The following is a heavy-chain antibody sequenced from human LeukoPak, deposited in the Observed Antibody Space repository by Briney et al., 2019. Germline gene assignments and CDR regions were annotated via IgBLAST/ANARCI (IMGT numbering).Heavy chain of an antibody. J-gene: IGHJ4*02. CDR3: ARGRIAARRLGGTAVGY. CDR1: GYTFTGYY. Sequence: GASVKVSCKASGYTFTGYYMHWVRQASGQGLEWMGWINPNSGGTNYAQKFQGRVTMTRDTSISTAYMELSRLRSDDTAVYYCARGRIAARRLGGTAVGYWGQGTLVTVSS. V-gene: IGHV1-2*02. D-gene: IGHD6-6*01. CDR2: INPNSGGT.